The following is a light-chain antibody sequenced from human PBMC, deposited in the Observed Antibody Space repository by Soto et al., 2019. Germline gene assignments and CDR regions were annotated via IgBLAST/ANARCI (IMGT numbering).Light chain of an antibody. CDR3: QQYNGPWT. V-gene: IGKV1-5*03. CDR2: KAS. CDR1: QNVRSW. J-gene: IGKJ1*01. Sequence: DIQLTQSPSSLSASVGDRVTITCQASQNVRSWLAWYQQRPGKAPKLLIYKASTLESGVPSRFSDSGSGAEFTLTISSLQPDDFGTYYCQQYNGPWTFGQGTTVDVK.